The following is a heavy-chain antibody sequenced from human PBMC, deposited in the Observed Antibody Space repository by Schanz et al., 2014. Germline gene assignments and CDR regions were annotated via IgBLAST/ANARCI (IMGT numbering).Heavy chain of an antibody. CDR1: GFTFSTYA. CDR2: ISGSGVIT. D-gene: IGHD3-16*02. J-gene: IGHJ4*02. Sequence: EVQLVESGGGLVQPGGSLRLSCATSGFTFSTYAMSWVRQAPGKGLEWVSGISGSGVITYYEDSVKGRFTISRDNSKNPLYLQMNSLRAEDTAIYSCAKYRYSVFDFDYWGQGTLVTVSS. CDR3: AKYRYSVFDFDY. V-gene: IGHV3-23*04.